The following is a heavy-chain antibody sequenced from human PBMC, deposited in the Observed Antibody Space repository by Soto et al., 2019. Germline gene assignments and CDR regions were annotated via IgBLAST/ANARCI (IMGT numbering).Heavy chain of an antibody. CDR3: ATYTSLDY. CDR1: GFTVSNNY. Sequence: EVQLVETGGGLIQPGGSLRLSCAASGFTVSNNYMSWDRQAPGKGLEWVSLIYSGGSTFYADSVKGRFTISRDNSKNTLCLQMNSMRAEDTAVYFCATYTSLDYWGQGTLVTVSS. V-gene: IGHV3-53*02. D-gene: IGHD2-2*02. J-gene: IGHJ4*02. CDR2: IYSGGST.